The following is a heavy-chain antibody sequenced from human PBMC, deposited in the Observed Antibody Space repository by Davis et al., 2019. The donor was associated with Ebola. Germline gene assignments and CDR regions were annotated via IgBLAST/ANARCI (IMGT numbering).Heavy chain of an antibody. Sequence: HTGGSLRLSCVASGFTFNNYWMHWVRQAPGKGLVWVSRINSDGSSINYADSVKGRFTIPRDNSKNTLYLQMNSLRAEDTAVYYCATTPQYSSGQNKPFDYWGQGTLVTVSS. J-gene: IGHJ4*02. CDR2: INSDGSSI. V-gene: IGHV3-74*01. CDR3: ATTPQYSSGQNKPFDY. CDR1: GFTFNNYW. D-gene: IGHD6-19*01.